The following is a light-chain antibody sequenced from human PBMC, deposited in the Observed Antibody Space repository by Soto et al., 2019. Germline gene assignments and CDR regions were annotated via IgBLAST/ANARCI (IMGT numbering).Light chain of an antibody. V-gene: IGLV1-40*01. CDR1: SSNIGAGYE. CDR2: ENN. J-gene: IGLJ1*01. Sequence: QSVLTQPPSVSEAPGQRVTISCTGSSSNIGAGYEAHWYQQVPGTAPKLLIYENNNRPSGVPDRFSGSESGTSASLAITGLQAEDEAEYYCQSYGSSLSGYVFGTGTKLTVL. CDR3: QSYGSSLSGYV.